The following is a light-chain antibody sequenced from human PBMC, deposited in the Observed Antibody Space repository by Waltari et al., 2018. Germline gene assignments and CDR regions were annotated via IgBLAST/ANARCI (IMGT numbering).Light chain of an antibody. V-gene: IGLV3-1*01. CDR2: QDD. CDR3: QAWDSTTVV. CDR1: KLGEKH. Sequence: SYELTQHPSVSVSPGQTASTTCSGDKLGEKHTCWYQQKPGQSPVLVMYQDDRRPSGVPERFSGSNSGNTATLTVSGTQAMDGADYYCQAWDSTTVVFGGGTKLTVL. J-gene: IGLJ2*01.